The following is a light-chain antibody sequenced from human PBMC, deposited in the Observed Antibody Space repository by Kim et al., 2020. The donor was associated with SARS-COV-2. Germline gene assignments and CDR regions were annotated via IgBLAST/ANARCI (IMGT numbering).Light chain of an antibody. CDR3: QAWDSSTVWV. V-gene: IGLV3-1*01. J-gene: IGLJ3*02. CDR1: KLGNKY. CDR2: HDT. Sequence: VSPGQTARITCSGDKLGNKYVCWYQQKPGQSPVQVIYHDTNRPSGIPERFSGSNSGNTATLTISGTQAMDEADYYCQAWDSSTVWVFGGGTQLTVL.